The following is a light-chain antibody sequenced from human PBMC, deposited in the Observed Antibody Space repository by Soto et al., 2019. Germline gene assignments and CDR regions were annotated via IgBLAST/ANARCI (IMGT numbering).Light chain of an antibody. CDR3: QNCKSAVFT. Sequence: DIQMTQSPSSLSASVGDRVTITCRASQDISNYLAWYQQRSGKVPKLLIYGATTLQPGVPSRFSGSGSGTDFTLTIRSLQPEDVATYYCQNCKSAVFTFGPGTKVDIK. V-gene: IGKV1-27*01. CDR1: QDISNY. J-gene: IGKJ3*01. CDR2: GAT.